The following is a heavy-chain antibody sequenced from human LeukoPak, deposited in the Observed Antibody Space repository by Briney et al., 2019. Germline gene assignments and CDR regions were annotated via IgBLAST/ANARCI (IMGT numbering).Heavy chain of an antibody. J-gene: IGHJ3*01. Sequence: SQTLSLTCAISGDSVSSSTAVWNWIRQSPSGGLEWLGKTNYRSTWYHDYAVSVTGRIIITPDTSKNQFSLQLNSVTPDDTAVYFCARINWDDAFDVWGQGTMVTVSS. CDR3: ARINWDDAFDV. CDR2: TNYRSTWYH. CDR1: GDSVSSSTAV. D-gene: IGHD1-1*01. V-gene: IGHV6-1*01.